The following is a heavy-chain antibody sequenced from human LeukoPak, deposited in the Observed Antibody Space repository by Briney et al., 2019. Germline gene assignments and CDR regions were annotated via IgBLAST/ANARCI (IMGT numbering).Heavy chain of an antibody. CDR2: IYYSGST. Sequence: PSETLSLTCTVSGGSISSSSYYWGWIRQPPGKGLEWIGSIYYSGSTYYNPSLKSRVTISVDTSKNQFSLKLSSVTAADTAVYYCARGGLGWTPHPGYYYYGMDVWGQGTTVTVSS. CDR3: ARGGLGWTPHPGYYYYGMDV. CDR1: GGSISSSSYY. J-gene: IGHJ6*02. D-gene: IGHD3-16*01. V-gene: IGHV4-39*01.